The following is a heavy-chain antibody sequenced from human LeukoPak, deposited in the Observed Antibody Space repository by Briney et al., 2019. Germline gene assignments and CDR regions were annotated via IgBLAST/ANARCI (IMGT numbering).Heavy chain of an antibody. D-gene: IGHD3-22*01. CDR2: ISAYNGNT. J-gene: IGHJ4*02. CDR3: AASITYYYDSSGYYAFDY. CDR1: GYTFTSYG. V-gene: IGHV1-18*01. Sequence: ASVKVSCKASGYTFTSYGISWVRQAPGQGREWMGWISAYNGNTNYAQKLQGRVTMTTDTSTSTAYMELRSLRYDDTAVYYCAASITYYYDSSGYYAFDYWGQGTLVTVSS.